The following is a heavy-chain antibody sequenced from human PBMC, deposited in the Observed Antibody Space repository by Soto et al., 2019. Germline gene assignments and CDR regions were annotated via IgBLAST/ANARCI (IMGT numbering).Heavy chain of an antibody. CDR3: AKAFSTPIHFDS. D-gene: IGHD2-2*02. V-gene: IGHV3-23*01. Sequence: SGGSLRLSCAASGFTFSAYAMTWVRQSPGKGLEWVSSIRGSGSNTYYADSVKGRFTISRDNSKNTLYLQMNSLTADDTAIYYCAKAFSTPIHFDSWGQGTLVTVSS. J-gene: IGHJ4*02. CDR1: GFTFSAYA. CDR2: IRGSGSNT.